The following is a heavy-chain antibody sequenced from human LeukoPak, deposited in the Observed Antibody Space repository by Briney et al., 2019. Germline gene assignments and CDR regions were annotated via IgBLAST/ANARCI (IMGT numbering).Heavy chain of an antibody. CDR3: ARKHLESSSWYLPFDY. J-gene: IGHJ4*02. V-gene: IGHV3-43*02. Sequence: GGSLGLSCAASGFTFSSYAMSWVRQAPGKGLEWVSLISGDGGSTYYADSVKGRFTISRDNSKNSLYLQMNSLRTEDTALYYCARKHLESSSWYLPFDYWGREPWSPSPQ. CDR2: ISGDGGST. D-gene: IGHD6-13*01. CDR1: GFTFSSYA.